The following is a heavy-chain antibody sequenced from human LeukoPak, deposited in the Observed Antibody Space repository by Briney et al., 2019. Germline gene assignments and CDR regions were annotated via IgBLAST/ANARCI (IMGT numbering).Heavy chain of an antibody. V-gene: IGHV3-48*02. CDR1: GFTFSSHS. Sequence: GGSLRLSCAASGFTFSSHSMNWVRQVPGKGLEWVSYVSSSSSTIYYADSVKGRFTISRDNAKNSLYLQMNSLRDEDTAVYYCAREIFYASGGYAFDYWGQGTLVTVSS. CDR2: VSSSSSTI. J-gene: IGHJ4*02. CDR3: AREIFYASGGYAFDY. D-gene: IGHD3-22*01.